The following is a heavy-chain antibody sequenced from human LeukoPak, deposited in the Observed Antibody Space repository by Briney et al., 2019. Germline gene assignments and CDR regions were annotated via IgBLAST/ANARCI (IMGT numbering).Heavy chain of an antibody. D-gene: IGHD3-10*01. CDR1: GGSLSSTRYY. Sequence: SQTLSLTCTVSGGSLSSTRYYWGWIRQPPGKGLEWIGSIYYSGNTYYNPSLKSRVTISVDTSKNQFSLKLSSVTAADTAVYYCASYPKYYGSEGWVAFDIWGQGTMVTVSS. CDR2: IYYSGNT. V-gene: IGHV4-39*07. CDR3: ASYPKYYGSEGWVAFDI. J-gene: IGHJ3*02.